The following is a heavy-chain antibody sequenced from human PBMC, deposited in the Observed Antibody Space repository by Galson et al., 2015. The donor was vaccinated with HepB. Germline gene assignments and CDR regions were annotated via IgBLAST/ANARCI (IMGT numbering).Heavy chain of an antibody. D-gene: IGHD4-17*01. CDR3: ARVGGLGYGVEFDY. CDR1: GFTFSSYA. Sequence: SLRLSCAASGFTFSSYAMHWVRQAPGKGLEWVAVISYDGSNKYYADSVKGRFTISRDNSKNTLYLQMNSLRAEDTAVYYCARVGGLGYGVEFDYWGQGTLVTVSS. V-gene: IGHV3-30-3*01. J-gene: IGHJ4*02. CDR2: ISYDGSNK.